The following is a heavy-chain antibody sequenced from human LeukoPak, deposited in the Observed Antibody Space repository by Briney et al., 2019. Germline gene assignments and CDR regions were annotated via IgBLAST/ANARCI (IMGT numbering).Heavy chain of an antibody. CDR2: IWCGGSNK. D-gene: IGHD3-3*01. CDR1: GFTFSASA. J-gene: IGHJ4*01. V-gene: IGHV3-33*08. CDR3: ARGEFLEWLSDLFDY. Sequence: PGGSLRLSCAASGFTFSASAMTWVRQAPGKGLEWVAVIWCGGSNKYYADSVKGRFTISRDNSKNTLYLQMNSLRAEDTAVYYCARGEFLEWLSDLFDYWGHGTLVTVSS.